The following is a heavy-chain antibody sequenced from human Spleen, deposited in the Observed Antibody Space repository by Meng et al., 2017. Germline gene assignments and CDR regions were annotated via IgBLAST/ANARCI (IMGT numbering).Heavy chain of an antibody. CDR1: GFTFSNND. Sequence: EVQLLESGGGLVHPGGSLRLSCAASGFTFSNNDMSWIRQAPGKGLEWVSSISDSGGRTYYADSVKGRFTISRDNSKNTLSLQMNSLRAEDTAVYYCAKNYGSGWGQGTLVTVSS. V-gene: IGHV3-23*01. D-gene: IGHD3-10*01. CDR2: ISDSGGRT. CDR3: AKNYGSG. J-gene: IGHJ4*02.